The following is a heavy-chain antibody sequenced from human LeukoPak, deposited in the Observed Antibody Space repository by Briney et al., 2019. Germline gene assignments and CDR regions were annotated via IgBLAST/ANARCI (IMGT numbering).Heavy chain of an antibody. CDR3: AKAIELYYYGSGGASTFDP. Sequence: GGSLRLSCAASGFTFSSYAMSWVRQAPGKGLEWVSAISGSGGSTYYADSMKGRFTISRDNSKNTLYLQMNSLRAEDTAVYYCAKAIELYYYGSGGASTFDPWGQGTLVTVSS. D-gene: IGHD3-10*01. CDR1: GFTFSSYA. V-gene: IGHV3-23*01. CDR2: ISGSGGST. J-gene: IGHJ5*02.